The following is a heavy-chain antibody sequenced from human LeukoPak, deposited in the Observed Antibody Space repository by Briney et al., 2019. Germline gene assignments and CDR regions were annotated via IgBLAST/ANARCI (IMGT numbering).Heavy chain of an antibody. CDR1: GGSISSYY. J-gene: IGHJ5*02. CDR2: IYHSGST. CDR3: ARDRRYCSSTSCSPYNWFDP. Sequence: SETLSLTCTVSGGSISSYYWSWIRQPPGKGLEWIGYIYHSGSTYYNPSLKSRVTISVDRSKNQFSLKLSSVTAADTAVYYCARDRRYCSSTSCSPYNWFDPWGQGTLVTVSS. V-gene: IGHV4-59*12. D-gene: IGHD2-2*01.